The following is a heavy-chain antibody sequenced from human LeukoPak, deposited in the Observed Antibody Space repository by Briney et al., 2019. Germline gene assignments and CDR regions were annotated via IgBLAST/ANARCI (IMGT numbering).Heavy chain of an antibody. CDR3: TSIPPGYCRSGTCGSHDY. V-gene: IGHV3-15*01. D-gene: IGHD2-15*01. J-gene: IGHJ4*02. Sequence: PGGSFRLSCAASGFALSDVWMTWVRQAPGKGLEWVGRVRSKSSGKTTEYAAPVEGRFSISKDDSKNTLFLEMNSLKTEDTAIYYCTSIPPGYCRSGTCGSHDYWGQGTLVTVSS. CDR1: GFALSDVW. CDR2: VRSKSSGKTT.